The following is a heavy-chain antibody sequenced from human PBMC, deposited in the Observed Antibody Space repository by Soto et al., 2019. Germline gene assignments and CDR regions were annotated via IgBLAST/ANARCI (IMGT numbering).Heavy chain of an antibody. V-gene: IGHV4-30-4*01. CDR3: ARYTNFSPYYHGVEV. CDR1: GVSISSGDYY. J-gene: IGHJ6*02. Sequence: QVQLQESGPGLVKPSQSVSLTCTVSGVSISSGDYYWSWIRQPPGKGLEWIGYIYYSGNTNYAPSLGSRLTISIDTARNQFSLHLMSVTAADTAIYYCARYTNFSPYYHGVEVWGQGTTVTVSS. CDR2: IYYSGNT. D-gene: IGHD2-8*01.